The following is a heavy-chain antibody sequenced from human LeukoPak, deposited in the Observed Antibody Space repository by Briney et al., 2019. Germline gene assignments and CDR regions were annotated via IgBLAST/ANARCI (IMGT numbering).Heavy chain of an antibody. J-gene: IGHJ4*02. CDR2: ISGSGGST. D-gene: IGHD6-13*01. CDR1: GFTFGSYA. Sequence: QPGGSLRLSCAASGFTFGSYAMSWVRQAPGKGLEWVSAISGSGGSTYYADSVKGRFTISRDNSKNTLYLQMNSLRAEDTAVYYCSPGIAAAGTPFDYWGQGTLVTVSS. V-gene: IGHV3-23*01. CDR3: SPGIAAAGTPFDY.